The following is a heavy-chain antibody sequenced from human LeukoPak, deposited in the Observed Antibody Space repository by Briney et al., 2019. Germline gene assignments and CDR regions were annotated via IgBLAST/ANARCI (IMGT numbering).Heavy chain of an antibody. CDR3: VRARNMAFDI. CDR2: IYYTGST. Sequence: SETLSLTCTVSGGSISGNYWSWIRQPPGKTLEWTANIYYTGSTIYNPSLKSRVTISVDTPKNQFSLQLRSVTAADTALYYCVRARNMAFDIWGQGTMVTVPS. D-gene: IGHD4-11*01. J-gene: IGHJ3*02. CDR1: GGSISGNY. V-gene: IGHV4-59*01.